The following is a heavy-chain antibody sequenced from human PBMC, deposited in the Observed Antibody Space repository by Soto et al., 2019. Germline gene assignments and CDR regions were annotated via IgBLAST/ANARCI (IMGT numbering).Heavy chain of an antibody. Sequence: SVKVSCKASGGTFSSYAISWVRQAPGQGLEWMGGIIPIFGTANYAQKFQGRVTITADESTSTAYMELSSLRSEDTAVYYCAGGDIVVVPAAIRDYYYYGMDVWGQGTTVTVSS. CDR1: GGTFSSYA. V-gene: IGHV1-69*13. D-gene: IGHD2-2*02. J-gene: IGHJ6*02. CDR3: AGGDIVVVPAAIRDYYYYGMDV. CDR2: IIPIFGTA.